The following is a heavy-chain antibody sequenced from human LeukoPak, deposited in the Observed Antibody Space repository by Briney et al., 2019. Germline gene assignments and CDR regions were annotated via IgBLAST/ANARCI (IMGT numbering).Heavy chain of an antibody. J-gene: IGHJ4*02. CDR3: ARFTFGGVIVVTDYFDY. CDR1: GFTFDDYA. Sequence: GRSLRLSCAASGFTFDDYAMHWVRQAPGKGLEWVSGISWNSGSIGYADSVKGRFTISRDNAKNSLYLQMNSLRAEDTAVYYCARFTFGGVIVVTDYFDYWGQGTLVTVSS. D-gene: IGHD3-16*02. CDR2: ISWNSGSI. V-gene: IGHV3-9*01.